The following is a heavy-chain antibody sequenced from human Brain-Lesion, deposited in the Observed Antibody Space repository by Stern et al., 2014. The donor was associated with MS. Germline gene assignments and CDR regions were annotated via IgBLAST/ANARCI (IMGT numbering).Heavy chain of an antibody. CDR1: GYTFSSYD. V-gene: IGHV1-8*01. Sequence: VQLVESGAEVQKPGASVKVSCMASGYTFSSYDITWVRQASGHGLEWMGWMTPYSGNTAYAQKFKGRVSMTSDPSISTVYMELTSLTSDDTAVYFCARAVRNQLLSEYWGQGTLVAVSS. J-gene: IGHJ4*02. D-gene: IGHD2-2*01. CDR2: MTPYSGNT. CDR3: ARAVRNQLLSEY.